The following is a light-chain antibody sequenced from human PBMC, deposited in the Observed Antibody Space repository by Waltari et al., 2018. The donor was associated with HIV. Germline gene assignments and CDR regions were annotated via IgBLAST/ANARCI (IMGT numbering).Light chain of an antibody. Sequence: SYVLTQPPSESVAPGKTARITCEGKNIGVKSVHWYQQKPGQAPVLVIYDDDDRPSGIPGRFSGSSSGNTATLTINRVEAGDEADYYCQVWDSSSDHRIFGGGTKLTVL. V-gene: IGLV3-21*04. CDR2: DDD. CDR3: QVWDSSSDHRI. CDR1: NIGVKS. J-gene: IGLJ2*01.